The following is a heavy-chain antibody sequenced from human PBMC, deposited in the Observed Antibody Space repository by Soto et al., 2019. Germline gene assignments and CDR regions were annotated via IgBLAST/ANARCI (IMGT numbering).Heavy chain of an antibody. J-gene: IGHJ5*02. Sequence: QVQLQESGPGLVKPSETLSLTCGVSGGSIRSPNWWDWVRQSPGKGLEWIADVYYDGSTRYNPSLKSRVTISVDKSESQISLGLRSVTAAETAGYYSAKSSGAAAGKSGCLDPWGHGTLVIISS. CDR3: AKSSGAAAGKSGCLDP. CDR2: VYYDGST. CDR1: GGSIRSPNW. V-gene: IGHV4-4*02. D-gene: IGHD6-13*01.